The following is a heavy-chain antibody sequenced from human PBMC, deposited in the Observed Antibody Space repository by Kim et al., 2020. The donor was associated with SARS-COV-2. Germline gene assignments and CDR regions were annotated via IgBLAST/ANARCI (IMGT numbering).Heavy chain of an antibody. CDR3: ARGSAAAGTGYDY. V-gene: IGHV3-21*01. CDR1: GFTFSTWS. Sequence: GGSLRVSCAASGFTFSTWSMNWVRQAPGKGLEWVSSISGSSVYIYYADSVKGRFTVSRDNAQNSLYLEMNSLRDEETAVYFCARGSAAAGTGYDYWGQGT. CDR2: ISGSSVYI. D-gene: IGHD6-13*01. J-gene: IGHJ4*02.